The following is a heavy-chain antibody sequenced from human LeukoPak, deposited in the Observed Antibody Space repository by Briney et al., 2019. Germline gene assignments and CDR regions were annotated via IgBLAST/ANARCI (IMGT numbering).Heavy chain of an antibody. CDR3: ARWGSIGYSGYDLFDS. V-gene: IGHV3-66*01. D-gene: IGHD5-12*01. CDR1: GFTVSSNY. J-gene: IGHJ4*02. Sequence: GGSLRLSCAASGFTVSSNYMNWVRQAPGKGLEWVSVIYGGGNTDYADSVKGRFTISRVNSKNTLYLQMNSLRAEDTAVYYCARWGSIGYSGYDLFDSWGQGTLVTVSS. CDR2: IYGGGNT.